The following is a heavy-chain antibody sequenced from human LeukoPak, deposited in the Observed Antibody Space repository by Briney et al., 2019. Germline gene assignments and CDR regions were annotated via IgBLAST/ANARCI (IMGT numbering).Heavy chain of an antibody. CDR1: GGSISSYY. CDR2: IYYSGST. D-gene: IGHD1-26*01. J-gene: IGHJ5*02. CDR3: ARDAVGSNWFDP. Sequence: SETLSLTCTVSGGSISSYYWSWIRQPPGKGLVWIGCIYYSGSTNYNPSLKSRVTISVDTSKNQFSLKLSSVTAADTAVYYCARDAVGSNWFDPWGQGTLVTVSS. V-gene: IGHV4-59*01.